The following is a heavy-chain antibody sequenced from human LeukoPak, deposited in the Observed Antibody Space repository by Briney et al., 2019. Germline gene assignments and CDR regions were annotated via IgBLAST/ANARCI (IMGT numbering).Heavy chain of an antibody. CDR1: GFTFSTYA. D-gene: IGHD3-3*01. J-gene: IGHJ1*01. V-gene: IGHV3-23*01. Sequence: GGSLRLSCATSGFTFSTYAMSWVRQAPGRGLDWVSAINYSGDSTYYADSVKGRFTISRDNSKNTLYLQMNSLRAEDTAVYYCAKGGYDFWSGYYWYFQYWGQGTLVTVSS. CDR3: AKGGYDFWSGYYWYFQY. CDR2: INYSGDST.